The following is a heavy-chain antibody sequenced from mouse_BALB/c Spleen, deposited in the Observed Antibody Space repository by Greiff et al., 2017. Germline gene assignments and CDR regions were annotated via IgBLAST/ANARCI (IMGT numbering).Heavy chain of an antibody. CDR1: GFSLTSYG. D-gene: IGHD2-14*01. V-gene: IGHV2-2*02. J-gene: IGHJ4*01. CDR2: IWSGGST. CDR3: ARRGAYYRYDRYAMDY. Sequence: VMLVESGPGLVQPSQSLSITCTVSGFSLTSYGVHWVRQSPGKGLEWLGVIWSGGSTDYNAAFISRLSISKDNSKSQVFFKMNSLQANDTAIYYCARRGAYYRYDRYAMDYWGQGTSVTVSS.